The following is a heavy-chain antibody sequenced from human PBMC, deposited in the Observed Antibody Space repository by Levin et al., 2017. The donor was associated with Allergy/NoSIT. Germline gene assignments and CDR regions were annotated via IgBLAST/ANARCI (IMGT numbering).Heavy chain of an antibody. CDR3: ASYTYLYTSGSYFYNY. D-gene: IGHD3-10*01. V-gene: IGHV4-39*01. Sequence: SETLSLTCTVSGGSITSNSYYWGWIRQPPGKGLEWIGNIDHRGGTYYNPSLKSRVTMSVDTSKNRFSLKLTSVTAADSAVYYCASYTYLYTSGSYFYNYWGQGTLVTVSS. J-gene: IGHJ4*02. CDR1: GGSITSNSYY. CDR2: IDHRGGT.